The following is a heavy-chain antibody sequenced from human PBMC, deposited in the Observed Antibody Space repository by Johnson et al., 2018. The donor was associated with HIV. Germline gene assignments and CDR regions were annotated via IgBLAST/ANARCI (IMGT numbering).Heavy chain of an antibody. Sequence: QVQLVESGGGLVKPGGSLRLSCAASGFTFSDYYMSWIRQTPGKGLEWLSYISSTGITVYYAASVKGRFTISRDNAKNSVYLQMNSLEAEDTAVYYCARAPEVRGVDAFDVWGQGTVVTVSS. CDR3: ARAPEVRGVDAFDV. J-gene: IGHJ3*01. CDR1: GFTFSDYY. D-gene: IGHD3-10*01. V-gene: IGHV3-11*04. CDR2: ISSTGITV.